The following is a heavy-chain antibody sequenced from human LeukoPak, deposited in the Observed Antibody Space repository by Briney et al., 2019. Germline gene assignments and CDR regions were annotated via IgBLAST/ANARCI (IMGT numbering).Heavy chain of an antibody. CDR3: ARRPTGIDY. Sequence: PSETLSLTCAVYSGSFSGYYWNWIRQSPGKGLEWIGEINHSGSTNYNPSLKSRVTISLDTSNNQFSLKLSSVTAADTAVYYCARRPTGIDYWGQGTLVTVSS. J-gene: IGHJ4*02. D-gene: IGHD4-17*01. CDR2: INHSGST. V-gene: IGHV4-34*01. CDR1: SGSFSGYY.